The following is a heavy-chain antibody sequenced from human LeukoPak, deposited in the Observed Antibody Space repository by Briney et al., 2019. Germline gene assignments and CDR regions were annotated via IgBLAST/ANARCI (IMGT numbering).Heavy chain of an antibody. CDR1: GGSFSGYY. CDR2: INHSGST. V-gene: IGHV4-34*01. Sequence: SETLSLTCAVYGGSFSGYYWSWIRQPPGKGLEWIGEINHSGSTNYNPSLKSRVTISVDTSKNQFSLKLSSVTAADTAVYYCARGQGPSRAYYYYYMDGWGKGTTVTVSS. J-gene: IGHJ6*03. CDR3: ARGQGPSRAYYYYYMDG.